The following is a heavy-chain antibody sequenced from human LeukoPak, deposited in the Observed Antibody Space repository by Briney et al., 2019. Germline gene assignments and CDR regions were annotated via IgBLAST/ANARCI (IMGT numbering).Heavy chain of an antibody. CDR1: EYTFTDYA. CDR3: ASCNDSSGYFAY. D-gene: IGHD3-22*01. Sequence: PRASVKVSCKPSEYTFTDYAINWVRQAPGQGLEYMGWVNTNTGNPTNAQGFTGRFVFSSDTSVSTAYLQITSLKADDSAIYFCASCNDSSGYFAYWGQGTLVTVSS. CDR2: VNTNTGNP. V-gene: IGHV7-4-1*02. J-gene: IGHJ4*02.